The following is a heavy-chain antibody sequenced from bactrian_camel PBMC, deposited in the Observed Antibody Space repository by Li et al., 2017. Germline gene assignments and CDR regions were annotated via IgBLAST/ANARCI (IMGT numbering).Heavy chain of an antibody. J-gene: IGHJ6*01. V-gene: IGHV3S40*01. CDR2: IYTSGGSI. CDR1: GYSHGYC. Sequence: DVQLVESGGGSVQAGGSLRLSCEMSGYSHGYCLGWFRQAPGKEREGVAAIYTSGGSIRYADAVNGRFTISQDDANTTVYLQMNSLKPEDTAMYYCAARWPGSCHKPKHRSNFADFGYWGQGTQVTVS. D-gene: IGHD1*01. CDR3: AARWPGSCHKPKHRSNFADFGY.